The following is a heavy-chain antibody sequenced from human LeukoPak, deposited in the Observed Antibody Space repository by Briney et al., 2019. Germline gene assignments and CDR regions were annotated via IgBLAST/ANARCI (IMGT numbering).Heavy chain of an antibody. Sequence: SGTLSLTCAVSGGSISNNNWWSWVRQPPGMGLEWIGEIYHGGSTNYNPSLKSRVTMSVDRSKNQFSLKLSSVTAADTAVYYCARARDYYDSSGYYRDAFDIWGQGTMVTVSS. J-gene: IGHJ3*02. D-gene: IGHD3-22*01. CDR3: ARARDYYDSSGYYRDAFDI. V-gene: IGHV4-4*02. CDR1: GGSISNNNW. CDR2: IYHGGST.